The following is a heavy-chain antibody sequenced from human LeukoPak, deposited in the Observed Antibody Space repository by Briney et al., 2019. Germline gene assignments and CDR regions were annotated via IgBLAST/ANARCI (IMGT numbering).Heavy chain of an antibody. Sequence: GGSLRLSCAASGFTFSSYEMNWVRQAPGKGLEWVSYISSSGSTIYYADSVKGRFTISTDTAKNSLYLQINTLRAQHTAVYYCARESYRGGYYFDYWGQGTLVTVSS. CDR2: ISSSGSTI. D-gene: IGHD3-22*01. CDR1: GFTFSSYE. V-gene: IGHV3-48*03. CDR3: ARESYRGGYYFDY. J-gene: IGHJ4*02.